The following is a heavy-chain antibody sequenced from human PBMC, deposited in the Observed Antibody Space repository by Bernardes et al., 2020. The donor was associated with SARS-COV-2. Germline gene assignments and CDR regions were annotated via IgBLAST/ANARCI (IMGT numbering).Heavy chain of an antibody. CDR3: AKVGYSGYETDY. CDR2: ISWNSGSI. J-gene: IGHJ4*02. Sequence: GGSLRLSCAASGFTFDDYAMHWVRQAPGKGLEWVSGISWNSGSIGYADSVKGRFTISRDNAKNSLYLQMNSLRAEDTALYYCAKVGYSGYETDYWGQGTLVTVSS. D-gene: IGHD5-12*01. V-gene: IGHV3-9*01. CDR1: GFTFDDYA.